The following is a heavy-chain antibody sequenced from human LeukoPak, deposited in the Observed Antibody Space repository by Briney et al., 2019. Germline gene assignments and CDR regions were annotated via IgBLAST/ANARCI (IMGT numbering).Heavy chain of an antibody. CDR1: GDSINNGGYY. Sequence: SQTLSLTCTVSGDSINNGGYYWSWIRQHPGKGLEWIGYIYYSGSSYYNPSLRSRVTISVDTSKNHFSLKLSSVTAADTAVYYCAREYSYGQENWFDPWGQGTLVTVSS. J-gene: IGHJ5*02. CDR3: AREYSYGQENWFDP. V-gene: IGHV4-31*03. D-gene: IGHD5-18*01. CDR2: IYYSGSS.